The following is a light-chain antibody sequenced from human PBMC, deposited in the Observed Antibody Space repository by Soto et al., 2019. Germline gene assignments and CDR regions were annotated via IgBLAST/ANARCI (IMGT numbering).Light chain of an antibody. CDR2: ALS. V-gene: IGKV1-39*01. CDR3: QQTYITPYS. CDR1: QRIDNY. J-gene: IGKJ2*03. Sequence: DIQMTQSPSSLSASVGDRVSITCRPRQRIDNYLNWYQQKPGKAPKLLIHALSTLESGIPSRFSGSGSETDFPLTIYSLRPDDFASYYCQQTYITPYSFXHGTQADI.